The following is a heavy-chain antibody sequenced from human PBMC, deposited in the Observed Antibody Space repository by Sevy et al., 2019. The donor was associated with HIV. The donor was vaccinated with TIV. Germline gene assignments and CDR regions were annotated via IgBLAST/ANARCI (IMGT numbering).Heavy chain of an antibody. CDR1: GFTFSYFS. Sequence: GGSLRLSCAASGFTFSYFSLNWVRQAPGKGLEWIAYIAGTTSHIYYSGSVKGRVTISRDNAKNSVYLQMSSLRAEDTAIYYCVRDASYAFDFWGQGALVTVSS. D-gene: IGHD2-8*01. CDR2: IAGTTSHI. V-gene: IGHV3-48*01. CDR3: VRDASYAFDF. J-gene: IGHJ4*02.